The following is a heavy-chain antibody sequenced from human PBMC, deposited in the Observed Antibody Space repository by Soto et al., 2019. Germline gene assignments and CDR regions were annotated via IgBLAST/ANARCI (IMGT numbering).Heavy chain of an antibody. J-gene: IGHJ4*02. V-gene: IGHV3-21*01. Sequence: PGGSLRLSCAASGFTFSSYSMNWVRQAPGKGLEWVSSISGSGNYTHYADFLRGRFTISRDNAKTSLYLQMNSLRAEDTAAYYCAREGIHNYNEYYFDSWGQGTVVTVYS. D-gene: IGHD4-4*01. CDR3: AREGIHNYNEYYFDS. CDR2: ISGSGNYT. CDR1: GFTFSSYS.